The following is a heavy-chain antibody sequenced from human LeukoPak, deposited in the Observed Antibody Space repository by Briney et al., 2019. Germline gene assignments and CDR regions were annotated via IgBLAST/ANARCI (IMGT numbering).Heavy chain of an antibody. Sequence: GGTLRLSCAASGFTFYNSAMNWVRQAPGKGLEWVSGISGSGTSTYYADSVKGRYTISRDNSKNTLYLQMSSLRAEDTAVYYCAKDRDGYNYERFDYWGQGTLVTVSS. CDR2: ISGSGTST. J-gene: IGHJ4*02. D-gene: IGHD5-24*01. CDR3: AKDRDGYNYERFDY. V-gene: IGHV3-23*01. CDR1: GFTFYNSA.